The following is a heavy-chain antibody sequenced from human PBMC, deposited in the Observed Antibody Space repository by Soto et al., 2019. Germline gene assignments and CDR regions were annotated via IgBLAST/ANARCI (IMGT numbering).Heavy chain of an antibody. D-gene: IGHD3-22*01. Sequence: SETLSLTCAVSGGSISSSNWWSWVRQPPGKGLEWIGEIYHSGSTNYNPSLKSRVTISVDKSKNQFSLKLSSVTAADTAVYYCARAPPYYYDSSGNSGWFDPWGQGTLVTVS. V-gene: IGHV4-4*02. CDR1: GGSISSSNW. CDR3: ARAPPYYYDSSGNSGWFDP. J-gene: IGHJ5*02. CDR2: IYHSGST.